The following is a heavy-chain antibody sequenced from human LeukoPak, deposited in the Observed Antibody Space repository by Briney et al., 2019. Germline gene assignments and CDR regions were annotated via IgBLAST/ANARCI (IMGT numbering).Heavy chain of an antibody. CDR1: GFTFSSYA. CDR3: ARGGYSGYVFDY. J-gene: IGHJ4*02. V-gene: IGHV3-30*04. Sequence: PGGSLRLSCAASGFTFSSYAMHWVRQAPGKGLEWVAVISYDGSNKYYADSVKGRFTISRDSSKNTLYLQMNSLRAEDTAVYYCARGGYSGYVFDYWGQGTLVTVSS. CDR2: ISYDGSNK. D-gene: IGHD5-12*01.